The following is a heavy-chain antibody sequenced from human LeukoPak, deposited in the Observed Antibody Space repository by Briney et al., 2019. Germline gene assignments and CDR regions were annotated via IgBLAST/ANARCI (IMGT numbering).Heavy chain of an antibody. CDR2: IHYSETT. J-gene: IGHJ3*02. D-gene: IGHD3-22*01. CDR3: VLTYSSGYSAFDI. Sequence: PSETLSLTCTVSGGSISSSNYYWGWIRQPPGKGLEWIASIHYSETTYYNPSLKSRVTISVDTSKNQFSLKLSSVTAADTAVYYCVLTYSSGYSAFDIWGQGTMVTVSS. V-gene: IGHV4-39*07. CDR1: GGSISSSNYY.